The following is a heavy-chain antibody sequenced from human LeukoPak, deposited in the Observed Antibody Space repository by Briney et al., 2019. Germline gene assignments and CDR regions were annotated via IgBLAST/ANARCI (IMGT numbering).Heavy chain of an antibody. V-gene: IGHV4-39*07. Sequence: PSETLSLTCTVSGGSISSSSYYWGWIRQPPGKGLEWIGSIYYSGNTYYNPSLQSRVTISVDTSKNQFSLKLNSVTAADTAVYYCARDQDSNDYGFDYWGQGTLVTVSS. CDR3: ARDQDSNDYGFDY. J-gene: IGHJ4*02. CDR1: GGSISSSSYY. CDR2: IYYSGNT. D-gene: IGHD4-17*01.